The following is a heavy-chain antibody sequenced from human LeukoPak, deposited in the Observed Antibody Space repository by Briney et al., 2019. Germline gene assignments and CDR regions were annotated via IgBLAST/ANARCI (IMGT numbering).Heavy chain of an antibody. J-gene: IGHJ6*03. D-gene: IGHD2-2*01. Sequence: SVKVSCKASGGTFNSYAISWVRQAPGQGLEWMGGIIPIFGTTNYARKFRGRVTLTADKSTRTAYMELSSLRSEDTAVYYCARGTKDLVGITWYYYMDVWGKGTTVTVSS. CDR3: ARGTKDLVGITWYYYMDV. V-gene: IGHV1-69*06. CDR2: IIPIFGTT. CDR1: GGTFNSYA.